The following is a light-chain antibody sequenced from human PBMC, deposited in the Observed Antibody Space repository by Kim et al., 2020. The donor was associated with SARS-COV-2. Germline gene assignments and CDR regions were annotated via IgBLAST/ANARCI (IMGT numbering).Light chain of an antibody. J-gene: IGKJ2*01. CDR2: GVS. Sequence: EIVLTQSPGTLSLSPEERATLSCRASQSVSSSYLAWYQQRPGQSPRLVIYGVSTRATDIPDRFSGSGSGTDFTLTISRLEPEDFAVYYCHQYSTSRGTFGQGTKLEI. CDR3: HQYSTSRGT. V-gene: IGKV3-20*01. CDR1: QSVSSSY.